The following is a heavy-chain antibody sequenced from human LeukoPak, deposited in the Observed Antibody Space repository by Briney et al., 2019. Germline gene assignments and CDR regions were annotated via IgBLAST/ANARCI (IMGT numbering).Heavy chain of an antibody. D-gene: IGHD3-10*01. V-gene: IGHV3-43*02. J-gene: IGHJ4*02. Sequence: GGSLRLSCAPSRFTFDDYAMHWVRQAPGKALEWVSLISGDGGSTYYADSVKGRFTISRDNSKNSLYLQMNSLRTEDTALYYCAKAPPGDVLLWFGEFPDFDYWGQGTLVTVSS. CDR3: AKAPPGDVLLWFGEFPDFDY. CDR1: RFTFDDYA. CDR2: ISGDGGST.